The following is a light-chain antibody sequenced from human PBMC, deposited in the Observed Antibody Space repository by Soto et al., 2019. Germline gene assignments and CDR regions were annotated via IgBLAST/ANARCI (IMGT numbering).Light chain of an antibody. J-gene: IGKJ1*01. CDR1: QGIHNF. CDR3: QKYDMDPPAT. V-gene: IGKV1-27*01. Sequence: DIQMTQSPSSLSAFVGDSVTMSCRASQGIHNFLAWYQHKPGKAPKLLIFGASTLHSGVPSRFSGSGSGTDFTLTITNLLPEDVATYYCQKYDMDPPATFGQGTKVEI. CDR2: GAS.